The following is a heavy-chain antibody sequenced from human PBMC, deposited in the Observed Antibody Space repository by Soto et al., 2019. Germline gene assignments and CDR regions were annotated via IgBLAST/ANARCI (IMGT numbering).Heavy chain of an antibody. CDR1: GFSLTTLGAG. CDR2: IYWDDDR. V-gene: IGHV2-5*02. Sequence: QITLRESGPTLVKPTQALTLTCNFYGFSLTTLGAGVGWVRQPPGKALEWLALIYWDDDRQFSPSLKTRLTITKDPSKNLVVLTMTNIDPVDTGTYYCAHTQLTTAANAFDVWGPGTIVTVSS. D-gene: IGHD1-1*01. CDR3: AHTQLTTAANAFDV. J-gene: IGHJ3*01.